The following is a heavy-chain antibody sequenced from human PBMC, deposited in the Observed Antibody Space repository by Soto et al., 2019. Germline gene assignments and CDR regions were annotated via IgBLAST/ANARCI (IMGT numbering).Heavy chain of an antibody. Sequence: GGSLRLSCVASGFTFSSYGMHWVRQAPGKGLEWVAVISYDGNDKYYADSVKGRFTISRDVSKNTLYLQMNSLRAEDTAVYYCAKDRARTFDYWGQGTLVTVSS. V-gene: IGHV3-30*18. CDR1: GFTFSSYG. CDR3: AKDRARTFDY. CDR2: ISYDGNDK. J-gene: IGHJ4*02.